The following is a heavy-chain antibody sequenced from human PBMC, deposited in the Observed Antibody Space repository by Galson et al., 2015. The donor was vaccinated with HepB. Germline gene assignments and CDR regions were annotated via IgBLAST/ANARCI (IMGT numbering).Heavy chain of an antibody. Sequence: SVKVSCKASGGTFSSYAISWVRQAPGQGLEWMGGIIPIFGIANYAQKFQGRVTITADESTSTAYMELSSLRSEDTAVYYCARDRLPYGGNVSFDYWGQGTLVTVSS. V-gene: IGHV1-69*13. D-gene: IGHD4-23*01. CDR1: GGTFSSYA. CDR2: IIPIFGIA. CDR3: ARDRLPYGGNVSFDY. J-gene: IGHJ4*02.